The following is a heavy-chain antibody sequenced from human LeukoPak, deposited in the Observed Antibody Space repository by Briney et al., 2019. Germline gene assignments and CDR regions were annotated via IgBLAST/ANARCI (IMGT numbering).Heavy chain of an antibody. CDR2: IFPADSDT. V-gene: IGHV5-51*01. CDR3: ASVYSSTSWDY. CDR1: GYIFTTYW. J-gene: IGHJ4*02. Sequence: GESLKTSCRASGYIFTTYWIGWVRQMPGKGLEWMGVIFPADSDTRYSPSFQGQVTISADKSISTAYLQWSSLKASDTAVYYCASVYSSTSWDYWGQGTLVTVSS. D-gene: IGHD6-13*01.